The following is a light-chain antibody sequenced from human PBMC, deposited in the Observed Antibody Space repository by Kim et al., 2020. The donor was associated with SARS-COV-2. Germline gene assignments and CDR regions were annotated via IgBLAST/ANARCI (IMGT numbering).Light chain of an antibody. Sequence: QSALTQPASVSGSPGQSITISCTGTRTDIGSYEHVSWYQQHPGKAPKLLIYQVTKRPSGISTRFSALKTGNSASLTISGLQAADEADYFCSSYAGGYIWLFGEGTQLTVL. CDR2: QVT. J-gene: IGLJ3*02. V-gene: IGLV2-23*02. CDR3: SSYAGGYIWL. CDR1: RTDIGSYEH.